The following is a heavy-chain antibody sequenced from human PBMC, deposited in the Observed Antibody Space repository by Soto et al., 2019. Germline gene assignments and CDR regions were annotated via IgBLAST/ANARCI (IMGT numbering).Heavy chain of an antibody. CDR1: GFTFSSYA. Sequence: GGSLRLSCAASGFTFSSYAMSWVRQAPGKGLEWVSAISGSGGSTYYADSVKGRFTISRDNSKNTLYLQMNSLRAEDTAVYYCAKDGGYSYGYSPRSYYGMDVWGQGTTVTVSS. V-gene: IGHV3-23*01. J-gene: IGHJ6*02. CDR3: AKDGGYSYGYSPRSYYGMDV. D-gene: IGHD5-18*01. CDR2: ISGSGGST.